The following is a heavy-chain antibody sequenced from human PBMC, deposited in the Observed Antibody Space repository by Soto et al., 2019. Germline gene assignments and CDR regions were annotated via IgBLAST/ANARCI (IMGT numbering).Heavy chain of an antibody. V-gene: IGHV1-69*13. J-gene: IGHJ6*02. CDR2: IIHIFGTA. D-gene: IGHD1-26*01. CDR3: ARPFSGSYLYYYYYGMDV. CDR1: GGTFSSYA. Sequence: GASVKVSCKASGGTFSSYAISWVRQAPGQGLEWMGGIIHIFGTANYAQKFQGRVTITADESTSTAYMELSSLRSEDTAVYYCARPFSGSYLYYYYYGMDVWGQGTTVTVSS.